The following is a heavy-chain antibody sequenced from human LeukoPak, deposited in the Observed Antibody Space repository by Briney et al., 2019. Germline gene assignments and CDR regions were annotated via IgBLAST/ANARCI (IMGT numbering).Heavy chain of an antibody. CDR3: ARGSYCSSTSCYRSYYYYGMDV. D-gene: IGHD2-2*01. CDR2: ISSSTTTI. V-gene: IGHV3-48*04. CDR1: GFAFNTYS. Sequence: GGSLRLSCAASGFAFNTYSMNWVRQAPGKGLEWVSSISSSTTTIYYADSVRGRFTISRDNAKNSLCLQMNSLRAEDTAVYYCARGSYCSSTSCYRSYYYYGMDVWGQRTTVTVSS. J-gene: IGHJ6*02.